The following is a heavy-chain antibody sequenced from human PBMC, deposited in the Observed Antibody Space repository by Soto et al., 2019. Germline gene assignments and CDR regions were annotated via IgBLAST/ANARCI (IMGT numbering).Heavy chain of an antibody. D-gene: IGHD6-19*01. CDR2: ISYDGSNK. J-gene: IGHJ6*02. CDR1: GFTFSSYG. Sequence: QVQLVESGGGVVQPGRSLRLSCAASGFTFSSYGMHWVRQAPGKGLGWVAVISYDGSNKYYADSVKGRFTISRDNSKNTRYRQMSSLRAEDTAVYYCVKDGSSGWPYYYGLDVWGQGTTVTVSS. V-gene: IGHV3-30*18. CDR3: VKDGSSGWPYYYGLDV.